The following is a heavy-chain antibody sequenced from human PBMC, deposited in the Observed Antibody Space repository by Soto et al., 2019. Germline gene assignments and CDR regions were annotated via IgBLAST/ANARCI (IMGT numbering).Heavy chain of an antibody. V-gene: IGHV3-9*01. Sequence: GGSLRLSCAASGFTFDDYAMHWVRQAPGKGLEWVSGISWNSGSIGYADSVKGRFTISRDNAKNSLYLQMNSLRAEDTALYYCASSPLSGLLLRVLRYWGQGTLVTVSS. J-gene: IGHJ4*02. CDR2: ISWNSGSI. D-gene: IGHD2-15*01. CDR3: ASSPLSGLLLRVLRY. CDR1: GFTFDDYA.